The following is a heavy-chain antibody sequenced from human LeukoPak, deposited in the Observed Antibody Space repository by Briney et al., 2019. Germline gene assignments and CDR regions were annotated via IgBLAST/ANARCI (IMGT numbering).Heavy chain of an antibody. V-gene: IGHV3-49*03. CDR3: TRGRYSYGYFDY. D-gene: IGHD5-18*01. Sequence: GGSLRLSCTASGFTFGDYAMSWFGQAPGKGLERVGFIRSKAYGGTTEYAASVKGRFTISRDDSKSIAYLQMNSLKTEDTAVYYCTRGRYSYGYFDYWGQGTLVIVSS. CDR1: GFTFGDYA. CDR2: IRSKAYGGTT. J-gene: IGHJ4*02.